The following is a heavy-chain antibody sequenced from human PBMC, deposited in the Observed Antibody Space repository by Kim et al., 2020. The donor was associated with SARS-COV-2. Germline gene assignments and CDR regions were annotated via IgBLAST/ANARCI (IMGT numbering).Heavy chain of an antibody. CDR2: ICYDGNNK. CDR1: GFTFRSYG. CDR3: AREHVRSGWYIDY. J-gene: IGHJ4*02. Sequence: GGSLRLSCAASGFTFRSYGMNWVRQAPGKGLEWVAVICYDGNNKYYADSVKGRFTISRDTSKNTLYLQMNSLGAEDTAVYYCAREHVRSGWYIDYWGQGTLVTVSS. V-gene: IGHV3-33*08. D-gene: IGHD6-19*01.